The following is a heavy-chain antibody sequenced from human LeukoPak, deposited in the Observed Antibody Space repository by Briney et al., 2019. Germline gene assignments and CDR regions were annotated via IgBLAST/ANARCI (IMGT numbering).Heavy chain of an antibody. V-gene: IGHV4-39*07. CDR1: GGSITFSSYY. D-gene: IGHD6-19*01. CDR3: ARSERYNSGWYFYFDY. CDR2: IYYTGST. Sequence: PSETLSLTCTVSGGSITFSSYYWGWIRQPPGKGLEWIGTIYYTGSTYYNPSLKSRVTLSVDTSKNQFSLNLSSVTAADTAVYYCARSERYNSGWYFYFDYWGQGTLVTVSS. J-gene: IGHJ4*02.